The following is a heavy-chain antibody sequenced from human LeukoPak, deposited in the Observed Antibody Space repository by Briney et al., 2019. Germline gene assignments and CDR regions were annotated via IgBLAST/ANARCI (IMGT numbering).Heavy chain of an antibody. Sequence: ASVKVSCKASGYTFTSNYIHWVRQATGQGLEWMGWMNPNSDNTGYAQKFQGRVTMARNTSISTAYMELSSLRSEDTAVYYCARVPSARIAAAGRVGFDIWGQGTMVTVSS. CDR1: GYTFTSNY. V-gene: IGHV1-8*02. CDR3: ARVPSARIAAAGRVGFDI. J-gene: IGHJ3*02. D-gene: IGHD6-13*01. CDR2: MNPNSDNT.